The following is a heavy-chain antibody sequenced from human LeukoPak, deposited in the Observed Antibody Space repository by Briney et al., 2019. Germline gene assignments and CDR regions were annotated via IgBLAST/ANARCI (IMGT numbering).Heavy chain of an antibody. J-gene: IGHJ4*02. CDR1: GFTFSRYS. CDR2: ISSSRSYI. CDR3: ARAPEYRRSHEGSDY. V-gene: IGHV3-21*01. Sequence: PGGSLRLSCAASGFTFSRYSMNWVRQAPGKGLEWVSFISSSRSYIYYADSVKGRFTISRGNAKNSLYLQMSSLRAEDTAVYYCARAPEYRRSHEGSDYWGQGTLVTVSA. D-gene: IGHD6-6*01.